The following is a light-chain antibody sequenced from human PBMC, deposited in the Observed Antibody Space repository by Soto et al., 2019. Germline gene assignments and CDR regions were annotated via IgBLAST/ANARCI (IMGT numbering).Light chain of an antibody. CDR3: QQYGSSRWT. CDR1: KSVSSSY. J-gene: IGKJ1*01. Sequence: EIVLTQSPGTLSLSPGERATLSCRASKSVSSSYLAWYQQKPGQAPRLLIYGASSRATGIPDRFSGSGSGTDFTLTISRLEPEDFAVYYCQQYGSSRWTFGQGTKVEI. V-gene: IGKV3-20*01. CDR2: GAS.